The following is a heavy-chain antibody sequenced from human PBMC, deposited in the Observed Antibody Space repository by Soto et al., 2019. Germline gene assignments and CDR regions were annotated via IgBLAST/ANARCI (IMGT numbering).Heavy chain of an antibody. Sequence: GGSLRLSCAASGFTFSSYGMHWVRQAPGKGLEWVAVIWYDGSNKYYADSVKGRFTISRDNSKNTLYLQMNSLRAEDTAVYYCARDAYNWNYEVLRYYYYGMDVWGQGTTVTVSS. V-gene: IGHV3-33*01. CDR3: ARDAYNWNYEVLRYYYYGMDV. D-gene: IGHD1-7*01. J-gene: IGHJ6*02. CDR2: IWYDGSNK. CDR1: GFTFSSYG.